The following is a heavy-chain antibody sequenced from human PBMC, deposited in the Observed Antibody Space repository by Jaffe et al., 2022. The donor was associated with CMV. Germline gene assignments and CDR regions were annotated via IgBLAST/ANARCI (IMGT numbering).Heavy chain of an antibody. CDR1: GFTFSSYA. CDR2: ISGSGGST. Sequence: EVQLVESGGGLVQPGGSLRLSCAASGFTFSSYAMSWVRQAPGKGLEWVSAISGSGGSTYYADSVKGRFTISRDNSKNTLYLQMNSLRAEDTAVYYCAKVRWFGDSFGIWFDYWGQGTLVTVSS. V-gene: IGHV3-23*04. CDR3: AKVRWFGDSFGIWFDY. J-gene: IGHJ4*02. D-gene: IGHD3-10*01.